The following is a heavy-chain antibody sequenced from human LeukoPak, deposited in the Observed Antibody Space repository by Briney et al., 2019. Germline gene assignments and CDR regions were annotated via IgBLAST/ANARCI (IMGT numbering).Heavy chain of an antibody. CDR3: ARHRRGYNCHDY. D-gene: IGHD5-18*01. CDR2: VFHSGTT. Sequence: PSETLSLTCAVSGDSVSSDYWWSWVRQSPGRGLEWIGEVFHSGTTNYNPSLVDRVTISLDKSKNQVSLKVTSVTAADTAVYYCARHRRGYNCHDYWGQGALVTVSS. CDR1: GDSVSSDYW. J-gene: IGHJ4*02. V-gene: IGHV4-4*02.